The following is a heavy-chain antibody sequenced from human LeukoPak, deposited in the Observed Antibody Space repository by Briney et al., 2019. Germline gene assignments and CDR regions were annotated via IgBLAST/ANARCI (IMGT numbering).Heavy chain of an antibody. Sequence: SETLSLTCTVSGGSISSSSNFWGWIRQPPGKGLEWVGSISYSGSTYYNPSLKSRVTISVDTSKNQFSLKLSSVTAADTAVYYCARLTPYSGSPLGDYWGQGTLVTVSS. CDR1: GGSISSSSNF. D-gene: IGHD1-26*01. V-gene: IGHV4-39*01. J-gene: IGHJ4*02. CDR2: ISYSGST. CDR3: ARLTPYSGSPLGDY.